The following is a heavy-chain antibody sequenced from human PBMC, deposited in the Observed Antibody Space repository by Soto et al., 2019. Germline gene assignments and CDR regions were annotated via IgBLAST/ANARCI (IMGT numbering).Heavy chain of an antibody. CDR1: GYTFTGYY. D-gene: IGHD6-13*01. V-gene: IGHV1-2*02. CDR3: ASMDIAAAGIYYYYGMDV. Sequence: QVQLVQSGAEVKKPGASVKVSCKASGYTFTGYYMHWVRQAPGQGLEWMGWINPNSGGTNYAQKFQGRVTMTRDTSISTAYMELSRLRSDDTAVYYCASMDIAAAGIYYYYGMDVWGQGTTVTVSS. CDR2: INPNSGGT. J-gene: IGHJ6*02.